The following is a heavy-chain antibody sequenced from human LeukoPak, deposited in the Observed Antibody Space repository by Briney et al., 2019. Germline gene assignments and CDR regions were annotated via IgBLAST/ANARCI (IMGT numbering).Heavy chain of an antibody. CDR2: ISGSGGST. CDR1: GFTFNNCA. V-gene: IGHV3-23*01. CDR3: AKAYYDTLSYGLDV. Sequence: GGSLRLSCAASGFTFNNCAMSWVRQAPGKGLEWVSAISGSGGSTYYADSVKGRFTISRDNSKNTLYLQMNSLRAEDTAIYYCAKAYYDTLSYGLDVWGQGTTVTVSS. D-gene: IGHD3-9*01. J-gene: IGHJ6*02.